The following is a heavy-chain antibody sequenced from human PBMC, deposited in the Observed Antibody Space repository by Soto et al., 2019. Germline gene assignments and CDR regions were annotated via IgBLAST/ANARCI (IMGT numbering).Heavy chain of an antibody. J-gene: IGHJ6*02. CDR1: GGRVTSSW. D-gene: IGHD1-26*01. CDR3: ARHSIVGASYYYYGMDV. Sequence: GQAEQISGEGCGGRVTSSWSSWERQMNGKGLEWMGRIDPSDSYTNYSPSFQGHVTISADKSISTAYLQWSSLKASDTAMYYCARHSIVGASYYYYGMDVWGQGTTVPVSS. V-gene: IGHV5-10-1*01. CDR2: IDPSDSYT.